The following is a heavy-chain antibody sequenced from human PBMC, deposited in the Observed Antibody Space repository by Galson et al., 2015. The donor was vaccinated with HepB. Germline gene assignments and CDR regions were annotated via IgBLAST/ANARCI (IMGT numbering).Heavy chain of an antibody. D-gene: IGHD1-26*01. CDR1: GITVSSNY. Sequence: SLRLSCAASGITVSSNYMSWVRQAPGKGLEWVSVIYSGGTTYYADSVKGRFTISRDNSKNTLYVQMNSLRAEDTAVYYCARDRSGSFRNWYFDLWGRGTLVTVSS. CDR2: IYSGGTT. J-gene: IGHJ2*01. CDR3: ARDRSGSFRNWYFDL. V-gene: IGHV3-66*02.